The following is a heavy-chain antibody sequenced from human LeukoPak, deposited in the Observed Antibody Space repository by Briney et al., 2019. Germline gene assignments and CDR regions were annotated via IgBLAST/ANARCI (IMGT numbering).Heavy chain of an antibody. J-gene: IGHJ4*02. CDR1: GGSFSSYY. Sequence: SETLSLTCAVYGGSFSSYYWSWIRQPPGKGLEWIGYIYYSGSTNYNPSLKSRVTISVDTSKNQFSLKLSSVTAADTAVYYCARMELAYCGGDCYFFDYWGQGTLVTVSS. CDR3: ARMELAYCGGDCYFFDY. D-gene: IGHD2-21*02. V-gene: IGHV4-59*01. CDR2: IYYSGST.